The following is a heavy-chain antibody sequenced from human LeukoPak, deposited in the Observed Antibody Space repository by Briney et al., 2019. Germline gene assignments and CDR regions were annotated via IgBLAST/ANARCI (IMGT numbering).Heavy chain of an antibody. CDR3: ARGPNSNWSGLDF. V-gene: IGHV3-74*01. CDR2: ISPTGSTA. Sequence: GGSLRLSCTASGFSFSGHWMHWARQLPGKGLVWVSRISPTGSTASYADSVKGRFTVSRDNAKNTLYLQVNNLRAEDTAVYYCARGPNSNWSGLDFWGQGTLLTVSS. CDR1: GFSFSGHW. J-gene: IGHJ4*02. D-gene: IGHD6-6*01.